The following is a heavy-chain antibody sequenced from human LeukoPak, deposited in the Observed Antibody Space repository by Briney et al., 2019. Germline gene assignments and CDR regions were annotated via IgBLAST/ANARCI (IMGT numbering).Heavy chain of an antibody. CDR2: MSAYNGYT. D-gene: IGHD3-10*01. Sequence: ASVNVSCKASGCTFTSYGISWVRQAPGQGREWMGWMSAYNGYTNYAQKLQGRVTMTTDTSTSTAYIELRSLRSDDTAVYYCARDLYYYGSGSYPFDYWGQGTLVTVSS. CDR1: GCTFTSYG. V-gene: IGHV1-18*01. J-gene: IGHJ4*02. CDR3: ARDLYYYGSGSYPFDY.